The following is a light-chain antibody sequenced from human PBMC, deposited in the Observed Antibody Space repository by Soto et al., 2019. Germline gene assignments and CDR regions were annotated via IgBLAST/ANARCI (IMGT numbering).Light chain of an antibody. CDR1: QSVSNY. V-gene: IGKV3-11*01. CDR3: HRRSNWPPT. Sequence: ETVSSQSPATVSLPPGERATLSCRASQSVSNYVAWYQQKPGQAPRLLIFDASNRATGIPVRFSGSGSGTDFTLTISSLQPEDFAVYYCHRRSNWPPTFGGGTKVDIK. CDR2: DAS. J-gene: IGKJ4*01.